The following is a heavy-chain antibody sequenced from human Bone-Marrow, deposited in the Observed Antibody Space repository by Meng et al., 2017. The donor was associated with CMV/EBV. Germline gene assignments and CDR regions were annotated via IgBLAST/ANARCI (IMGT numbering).Heavy chain of an antibody. V-gene: IGHV1-8*03. J-gene: IGHJ4*02. CDR1: GDNFFNYD. CDR3: AKSCSAWYGGGMDY. D-gene: IGHD6-19*01. Sequence: ASVKVSCKASGDNFFNYDINWLRHTTGQGLEYMGWINPKSGNTDYARKFQGRSTFTRNTSTNTAFMEVNSLRSEDTAGYYCAKSCSAWYGGGMDYWGQGTLVTVSS. CDR2: INPKSGNT.